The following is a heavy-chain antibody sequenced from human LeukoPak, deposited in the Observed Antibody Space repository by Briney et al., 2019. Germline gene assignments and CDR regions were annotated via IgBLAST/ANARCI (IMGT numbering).Heavy chain of an antibody. D-gene: IGHD4-11*01. CDR2: IYYSGST. Sequence: PSETLSLTCTVSGGSISSSSYYWGWIRQPPGKGLVWIGSIYYSGSTYYNPSLKSRVTISVDTSKNQFSLKLSSVAAADTAVYYCARGVRLQSNTERNNWFDPWGQGTLVTVSS. V-gene: IGHV4-39*07. J-gene: IGHJ5*02. CDR3: ARGVRLQSNTERNNWFDP. CDR1: GGSISSSSYY.